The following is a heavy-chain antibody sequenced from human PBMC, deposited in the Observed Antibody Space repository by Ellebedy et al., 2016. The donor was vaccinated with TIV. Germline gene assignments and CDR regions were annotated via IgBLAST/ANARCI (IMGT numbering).Heavy chain of an antibody. CDR2: ISSSSLSK. V-gene: IGHV3-48*04. CDR1: GFSLSIYS. D-gene: IGHD6-13*01. J-gene: IGHJ6*02. Sequence: GESLKISCAASGFSLSIYSLHWVRQAPGKGLEWVSYISSSSLSKYYADSVKGRVTISRDNAKNSLYLQMNSLRAEDTAVYYCTRSRAAVQYYGMDVWGPGTTVTVS. CDR3: TRSRAAVQYYGMDV.